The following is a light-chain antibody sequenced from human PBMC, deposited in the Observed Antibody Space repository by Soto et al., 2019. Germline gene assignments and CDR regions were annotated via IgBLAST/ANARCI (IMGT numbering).Light chain of an antibody. CDR3: TSWTTSTTMI. Sequence: QSVLTQPASVSGSPGQSIAISCTGTSSDIGAYNFVSWYQQHPGKAPKLMLYDVNIRPSGVSNRFSGSKSGNTASLTISGLQAEDEADYYCTSWTTSTTMIFGGGTKVTVL. CDR2: DVN. V-gene: IGLV2-14*03. J-gene: IGLJ2*01. CDR1: SSDIGAYNF.